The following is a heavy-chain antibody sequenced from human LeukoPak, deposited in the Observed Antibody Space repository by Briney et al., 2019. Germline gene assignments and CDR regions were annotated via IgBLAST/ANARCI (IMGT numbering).Heavy chain of an antibody. V-gene: IGHV1-8*01. J-gene: IGHJ5*02. CDR3: ATGPRNDP. CDR2: VHPDNGNT. CDR1: GYPFHKWE. D-gene: IGHD1-14*01. Sequence: SSVKVSYKTCGYPFHKWEINWLRQAAGQGLEWLGWVHPDNGNTYYAQRFRGRVTMSRDTSTTTAYMELSGLRSNDTAVYFCATGPRNDPWGQGTLVTVSS.